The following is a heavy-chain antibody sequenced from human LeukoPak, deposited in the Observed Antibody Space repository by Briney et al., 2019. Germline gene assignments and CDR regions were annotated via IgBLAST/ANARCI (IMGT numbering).Heavy chain of an antibody. V-gene: IGHV1-58*02. Sequence: ASVKVSCKASGFTFTSSAMQWVRQARGQRLEWIGWIVAGSDNTNYAQKFQERVTISRDMSTSTAYMELSSLRSDDTAVYYCVADPYYDGSGPPRWFDPWGQGTLVTVSS. D-gene: IGHD3-22*01. J-gene: IGHJ5*02. CDR2: IVAGSDNT. CDR1: GFTFTSSA. CDR3: VADPYYDGSGPPRWFDP.